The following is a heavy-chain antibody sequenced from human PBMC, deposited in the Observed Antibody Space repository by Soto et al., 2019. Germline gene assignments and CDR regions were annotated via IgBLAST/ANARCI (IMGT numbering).Heavy chain of an antibody. J-gene: IGHJ6*02. CDR3: ARELFSNRHYYYYGMDV. Sequence: PSETLSLTCTVSGGSISSYYWSWIRQPAGKGLEWIGRIYTSGSTNYNPSLKSRLTMSVDTSKNQFSLKLCSVTAADTAVYYCARELFSNRHYYYYGMDVWGQGTTVTVSS. D-gene: IGHD3-10*02. V-gene: IGHV4-4*07. CDR2: IYTSGST. CDR1: GGSISSYY.